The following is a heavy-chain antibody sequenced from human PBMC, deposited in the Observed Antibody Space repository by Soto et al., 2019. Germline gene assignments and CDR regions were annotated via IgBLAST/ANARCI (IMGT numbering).Heavy chain of an antibody. V-gene: IGHV1-46*01. CDR3: ARGGHVVVVTAALDY. CDR1: GDTFTEYY. Sequence: QVQLMQSGAEVKKPGASVKVSCKASGDTFTEYYIHWVRQAPGQGLEWMGTVNPSGGHTTYAQHFRGRVTMTRDTSTSTLYLELTSVTAEDTAVYYCARGGHVVVVTAALDYWGQGTLVTVSS. D-gene: IGHD2-21*02. J-gene: IGHJ4*02. CDR2: VNPSGGHT.